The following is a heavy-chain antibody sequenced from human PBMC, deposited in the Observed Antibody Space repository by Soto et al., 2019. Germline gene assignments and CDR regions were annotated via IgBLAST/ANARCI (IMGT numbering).Heavy chain of an antibody. J-gene: IGHJ4*02. V-gene: IGHV3-7*03. CDR2: IKQDGSEK. D-gene: IGHD5-18*01. CDR3: ARDRILLWSPQFDS. Sequence: GGSLRLSCAVSGFIFRSYWMTWVRQAPGKGLEWVANIKQDGSEKYYVDSVKGRFTISRDNAKNSLYLQMNSLRVEDTAVYYCARDRILLWSPQFDSWGQGTLVTVYS. CDR1: GFIFRSYW.